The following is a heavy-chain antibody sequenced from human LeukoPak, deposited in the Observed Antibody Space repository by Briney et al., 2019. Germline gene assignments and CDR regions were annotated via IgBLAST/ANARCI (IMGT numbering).Heavy chain of an antibody. J-gene: IGHJ6*04. Sequence: PGRSLRLSCAASGFTFSSYAMHWVRQAPGKGLEWVAVISYDGSNKYYADSVKGRFTISRDNSKNTLYLQMNSLRAEDTAVYYCARDRALTYYYYGMDVWGKGTTVTVSS. CDR2: ISYDGSNK. CDR3: ARDRALTYYYYGMDV. CDR1: GFTFSSYA. V-gene: IGHV3-30-3*01.